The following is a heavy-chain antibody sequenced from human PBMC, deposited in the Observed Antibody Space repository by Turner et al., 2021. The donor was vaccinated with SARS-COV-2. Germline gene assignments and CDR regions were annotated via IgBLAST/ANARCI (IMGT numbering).Heavy chain of an antibody. CDR2: MHPSGSS. CDR1: GGSIGDYF. Sequence: QVQLQESGPGLVKSSETLSLTCTVSGGSIGDYFWTWIRQSAGKGLEYIGRMHPSGSSNYNSSLQSRLTLSLDTAKNQFSLTLRSVSAADTVVYFCARIGDQRRLGWFDRWGQGIRVTVSS. D-gene: IGHD2-21*01. J-gene: IGHJ5*02. CDR3: ARIGDQRRLGWFDR. V-gene: IGHV4-4*07.